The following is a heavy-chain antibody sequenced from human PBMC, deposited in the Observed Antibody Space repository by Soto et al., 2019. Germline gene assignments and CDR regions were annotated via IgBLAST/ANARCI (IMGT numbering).Heavy chain of an antibody. J-gene: IGHJ4*02. Sequence: VGSRRLSCAASGFIFSNHYMTWIRQAPRKGLEWVSYISDSGRTIYYADSVKGRFTISRDNAKNLLYLLMNSLTADDTALYYWARPGTNYDEYIDNRGQGAQVTVSS. CDR1: GFIFSNHY. CDR3: ARPGTNYDEYIDN. D-gene: IGHD4-17*01. V-gene: IGHV3-11*01. CDR2: ISDSGRTI.